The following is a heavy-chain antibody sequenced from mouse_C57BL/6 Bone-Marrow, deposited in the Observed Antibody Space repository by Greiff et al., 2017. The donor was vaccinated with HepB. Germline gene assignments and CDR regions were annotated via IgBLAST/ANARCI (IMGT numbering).Heavy chain of an antibody. D-gene: IGHD1-1*01. Sequence: VKLQESGAELVKPGASVKLSCKASGYTFTSYWMHWVKQRPGQGLEWIGMIHPNSGSTNYNEKFKSKATLTVDKSSSTAYMQLSSLTSEDSAVYYCARPSYYGSSYGAMDYWGQGTSVTVSS. J-gene: IGHJ4*01. V-gene: IGHV1-64*01. CDR2: IHPNSGST. CDR3: ARPSYYGSSYGAMDY. CDR1: GYTFTSYW.